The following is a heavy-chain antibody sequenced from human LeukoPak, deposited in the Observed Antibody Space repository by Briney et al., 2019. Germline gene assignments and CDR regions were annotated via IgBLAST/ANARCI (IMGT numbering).Heavy chain of an antibody. D-gene: IGHD2-15*01. CDR3: ARLGYCGGDTCFSASHF. Sequence: PGESLKISCQGSGYTFSNYWIGWVRQMPGKGLEWMGIIHPGDSNIKYSPSFQGQVTISADKSITTAYLQWSSLKASDTGIYYCARLGYCGGDTCFSASHFWGQGTLVTVSS. CDR1: GYTFSNYW. V-gene: IGHV5-51*01. CDR2: IHPGDSNI. J-gene: IGHJ4*02.